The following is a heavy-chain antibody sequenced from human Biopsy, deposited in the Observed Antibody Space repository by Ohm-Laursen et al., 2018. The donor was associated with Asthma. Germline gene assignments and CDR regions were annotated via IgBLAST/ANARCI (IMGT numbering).Heavy chain of an antibody. CDR2: ISKDASTQ. V-gene: IGHV3-30*01. J-gene: IGHJ3*01. CDR1: GFSFSNPA. D-gene: IGHD1-1*01. CDR3: VRGGTDDAFDV. Sequence: SLRLSCSAFGFSFSNPAIHWGRQATGKGLEWVAVISKDASTQDYADSLKGRFTMARDNSKNMLDLQMNSLREEDTAVYYCVRGGTDDAFDVWGQGTVVSVSS.